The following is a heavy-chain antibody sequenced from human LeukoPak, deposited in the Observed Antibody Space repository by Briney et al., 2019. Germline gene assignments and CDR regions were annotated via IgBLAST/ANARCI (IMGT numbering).Heavy chain of an antibody. D-gene: IGHD3-22*01. CDR1: GYTFTSYA. V-gene: IGHV7-4-1*02. Sequence: GASVKVSCKASGYTFTSYAMNWVRQAPGQGLEWMGWINTNTGNPKYAQGFTGRFVFSLDTSVSTAYLQISSLKADDTAVFYWARVSYDSGVYNDAFDIWGQGTMVTVSS. CDR3: ARVSYDSGVYNDAFDI. CDR2: INTNTGNP. J-gene: IGHJ3*02.